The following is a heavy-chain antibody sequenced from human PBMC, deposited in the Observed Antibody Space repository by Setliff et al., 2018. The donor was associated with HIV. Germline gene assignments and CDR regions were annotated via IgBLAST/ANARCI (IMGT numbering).Heavy chain of an antibody. CDR1: GYTFTGYY. J-gene: IGHJ4*02. CDR3: ARDYYDSSGYIFFPGLPDY. V-gene: IGHV1-2*02. CDR2: INPNNGGT. D-gene: IGHD3-22*01. Sequence: ASVKVSCKASGYTFTGYYMHWARQAPGQGLEWMGWINPNNGGTNYAQKFQGRVTITRDTSISTAYMELSSLRSDDTAVYYCARDYYDSSGYIFFPGLPDYWGQGTLVTVSS.